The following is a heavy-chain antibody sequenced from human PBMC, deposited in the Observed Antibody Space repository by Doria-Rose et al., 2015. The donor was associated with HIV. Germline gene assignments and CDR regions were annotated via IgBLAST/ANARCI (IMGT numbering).Heavy chain of an antibody. Sequence: QVQLVQSGAEVKRPGSSVKISCKASGTTFTMYAINWVRQAPGQGPEWMGRIIPVLGVANYAQKFQARITITADDPTSTSYMELTTLRSDDTAIYYCARIPPFSTSYYFDYWGQGTLVTVSS. D-gene: IGHD2-2*01. CDR2: IIPVLGVA. CDR3: ARIPPFSTSYYFDY. V-gene: IGHV1-69*04. CDR1: GTTFTMYA. J-gene: IGHJ4*02.